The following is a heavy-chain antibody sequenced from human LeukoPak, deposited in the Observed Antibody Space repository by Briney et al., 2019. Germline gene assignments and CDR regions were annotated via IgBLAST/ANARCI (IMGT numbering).Heavy chain of an antibody. D-gene: IGHD5-12*01. CDR3: ARDSKLDIVATSTYYYYGMDV. V-gene: IGHV3-48*03. Sequence: PGGSLRLSCAASGFTFSSYEMKWVRQAPGKGLEWVSYISSSGSTIYYADSVKGRFTISRDNAKNSLYLQVNSLRAEDTAVYYCARDSKLDIVATSTYYYYGMDVWGKGTTVTVSS. CDR1: GFTFSSYE. J-gene: IGHJ6*04. CDR2: ISSSGSTI.